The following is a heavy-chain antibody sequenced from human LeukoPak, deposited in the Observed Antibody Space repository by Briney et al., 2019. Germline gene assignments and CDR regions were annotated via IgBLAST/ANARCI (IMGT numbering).Heavy chain of an antibody. V-gene: IGHV1-18*01. CDR2: ISAYNGDT. D-gene: IGHD3-16*01. Sequence: ASVKVSCKASGYTFTSYGISWVRQAPGQGLEWMGWISAYNGDTNYVQKLQGRVTMTTDTSTSTAYMELRSLRSDDTAVYYCARLYDTDWFDPWGQGTLVTVSS. CDR3: ARLYDTDWFDP. CDR1: GYTFTSYG. J-gene: IGHJ5*02.